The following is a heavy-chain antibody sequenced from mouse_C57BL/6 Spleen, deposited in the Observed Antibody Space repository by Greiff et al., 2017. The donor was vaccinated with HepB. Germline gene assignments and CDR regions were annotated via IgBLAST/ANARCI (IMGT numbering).Heavy chain of an antibody. D-gene: IGHD1-1*02. CDR3: ARGDYAPFAY. V-gene: IGHV3-6*01. CDR1: GYSITSGYY. CDR2: ISYDGSN. J-gene: IGHJ3*01. Sequence: EVKLVESGPGLVKPSQSLSLTCSVTGYSITSGYYWNWIRQFPGNKLEWMGYISYDGSNNYNPSLKNRISITRDTSKNQFFLKLNSVTTEDTATYYCARGDYAPFAYWGQGTLVTVSA.